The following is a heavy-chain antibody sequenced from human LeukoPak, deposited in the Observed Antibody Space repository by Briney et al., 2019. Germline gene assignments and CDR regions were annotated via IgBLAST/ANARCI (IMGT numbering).Heavy chain of an antibody. D-gene: IGHD5-24*01. CDR3: ARVPRRWLHTDY. CDR1: GYTFTSYG. J-gene: IGHJ4*02. CDR2: INPNSGGT. V-gene: IGHV1-2*02. Sequence: ASVKVSCKASGYTFTSYGISWVRQAPGQGLEWMGWINPNSGGTNYAQKLQGRVTMTRDTSISTAYMELSRLRSDDTAVYYCARVPRRWLHTDYWGQGTLVTVSS.